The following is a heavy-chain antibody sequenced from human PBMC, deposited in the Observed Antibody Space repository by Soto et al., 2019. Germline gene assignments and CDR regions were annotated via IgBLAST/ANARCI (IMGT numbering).Heavy chain of an antibody. V-gene: IGHV3-30-3*01. D-gene: IGHD1-26*01. Sequence: PGGSLRLSCAASGFSFNTYSMHWVRQAPGRGLEWVAIVSYDESHTYYADSVRGRFSISRDNANNTLYLQLNSLTPADTAVYYCVRDVPQWGRRGYFDFWGQGSLVTVSS. CDR2: VSYDESHT. CDR3: VRDVPQWGRRGYFDF. CDR1: GFSFNTYS. J-gene: IGHJ4*02.